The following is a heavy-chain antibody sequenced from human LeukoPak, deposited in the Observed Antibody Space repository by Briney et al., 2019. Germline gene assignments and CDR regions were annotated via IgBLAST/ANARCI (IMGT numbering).Heavy chain of an antibody. D-gene: IGHD3-10*01. Sequence: SETLSLTCTVSGGSISSYYWSWIRQPPGKGLEWIGYIYYSGSTNYNPSLKSRVTISVDTSKNQFSLKLSSVTAADTAVYYCAGSLLWFGEDYWGQGTLVTVSS. CDR1: GGSISSYY. J-gene: IGHJ4*02. V-gene: IGHV4-59*08. CDR3: AGSLLWFGEDY. CDR2: IYYSGST.